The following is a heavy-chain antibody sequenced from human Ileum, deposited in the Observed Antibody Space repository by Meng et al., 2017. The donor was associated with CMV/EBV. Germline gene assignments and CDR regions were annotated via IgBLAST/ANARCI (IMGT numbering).Heavy chain of an antibody. CDR3: ARDPALGALDY. CDR2: ISSSSSYI. J-gene: IGHJ4*02. D-gene: IGHD6-6*01. V-gene: IGHV3-21*01. CDR1: GFTFSSYS. Sequence: GESLKISCAASGFTFSSYSMNWVRQAPGKGLEWVSSISSSSSYIYYADSVKGRFTISRDNAKNSLYLQMNSLRAEDTAVYYCARDPALGALDYWGQGTLVTVSS.